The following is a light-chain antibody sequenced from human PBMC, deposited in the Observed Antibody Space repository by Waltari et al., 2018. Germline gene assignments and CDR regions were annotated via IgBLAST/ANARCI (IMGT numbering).Light chain of an antibody. CDR1: QSVSSY. CDR3: QQYGSSPGA. V-gene: IGKV3-20*01. J-gene: IGKJ1*01. CDR2: GAS. Sequence: EIVLTQSPGTLSLSPGERATLSCRASQSVSSYLAWYQQKLGQAPRLPIYGASSRATGIPDRFSGSGSGTDFTLTISRLEPEDFVVYYCQQYGSSPGAFGQGTKVEMK.